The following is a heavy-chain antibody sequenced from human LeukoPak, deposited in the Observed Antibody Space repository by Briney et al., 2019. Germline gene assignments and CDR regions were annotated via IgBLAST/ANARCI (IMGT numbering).Heavy chain of an antibody. D-gene: IGHD3-10*01. CDR3: ARAGGSGSYSPNFDY. Sequence: PSGTLSLTCAVSGGSISSSNWWSWVRQPPGKGLEWIGEIYHSGSTNYNPSLKSRVTISVDKSKNQFSLKLSSVTAADTAVYYCARAGGSGSYSPNFDYWGQGTLVTVSS. V-gene: IGHV4-4*02. J-gene: IGHJ4*02. CDR1: GGSISSSNW. CDR2: IYHSGST.